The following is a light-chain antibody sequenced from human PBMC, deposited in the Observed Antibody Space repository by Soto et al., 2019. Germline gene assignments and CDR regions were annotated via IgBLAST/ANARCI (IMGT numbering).Light chain of an antibody. CDR3: QVRTDWPPFKYT. CDR1: QGIGDT. V-gene: IGKV3-11*01. Sequence: EVVMTQSPATLSVSPGEGATLSGRASQGIGDTLAWYQHKPGQTPRLLIYDTSTRATGVPARFSGSRSGTDFTLTISRLEPEDFAVYYCQVRTDWPPFKYTFGQGTKLEVK. J-gene: IGKJ2*01. CDR2: DTS.